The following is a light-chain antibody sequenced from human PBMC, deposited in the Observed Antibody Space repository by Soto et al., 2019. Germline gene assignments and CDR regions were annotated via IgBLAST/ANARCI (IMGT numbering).Light chain of an antibody. Sequence: DLQMTPSPSSLSASVGDRVTISCRASQNISSHLNWYQQQSGKAPRLLIKAASTLHTGVPSRFSAFGSGTEFTLTISRLQPQDFATFYCQQTYSAPFNFGPGTRVDLK. J-gene: IGKJ3*01. CDR1: QNISSH. V-gene: IGKV1-39*01. CDR2: AAS. CDR3: QQTYSAPFN.